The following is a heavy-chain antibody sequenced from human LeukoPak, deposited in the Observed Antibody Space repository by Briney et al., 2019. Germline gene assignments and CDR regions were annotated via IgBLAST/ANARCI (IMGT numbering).Heavy chain of an antibody. V-gene: IGHV3-64D*06. Sequence: PGGSLRLSCSATGFTFSIYAMHWVRQAPGKGLESVSAISSDGGSTYYADSVKGRFTISRDNSKNTLYLQMSSLRAEDTAVYYCVKEEMGAHDAFDIWGQGTLVTVSS. CDR1: GFTFSIYA. J-gene: IGHJ3*02. D-gene: IGHD1-26*01. CDR3: VKEEMGAHDAFDI. CDR2: ISSDGGST.